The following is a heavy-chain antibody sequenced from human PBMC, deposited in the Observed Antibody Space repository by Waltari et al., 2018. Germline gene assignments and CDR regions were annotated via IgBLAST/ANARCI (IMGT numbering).Heavy chain of an antibody. CDR3: ATGIRYCDWFPPA. CDR2: VDPEEGKT. D-gene: IGHD3-9*01. Sequence: EVQLVQSGAEVKKPGATVKISCKVSGYTFTDYYMHWVQQAPGKGLEWMGLVDPEEGKTINAEKVQGRVTITPDTSTDTVDMALSSLRAEDTAVYYWATGIRYCDWFPPAWGQGTLVTVSS. CDR1: GYTFTDYY. V-gene: IGHV1-69-2*01. J-gene: IGHJ4*02.